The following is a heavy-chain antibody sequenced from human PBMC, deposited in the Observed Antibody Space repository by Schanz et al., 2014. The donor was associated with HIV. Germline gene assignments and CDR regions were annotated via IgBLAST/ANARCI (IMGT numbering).Heavy chain of an antibody. CDR1: GYTITSYD. Sequence: QVQLVQSGAEVKKPGASVTVSCKASGYTITSYDINWVRQATGQGLEWMGWMNPNSGNTGYAQKFQGRVTMTRNTSISTAYMELSSLRSEDTAVYYCAREVDIVVVPAAIVGWFDPWGQGTLVTVSS. J-gene: IGHJ5*02. V-gene: IGHV1-8*01. CDR2: MNPNSGNT. D-gene: IGHD2-2*03. CDR3: AREVDIVVVPAAIVGWFDP.